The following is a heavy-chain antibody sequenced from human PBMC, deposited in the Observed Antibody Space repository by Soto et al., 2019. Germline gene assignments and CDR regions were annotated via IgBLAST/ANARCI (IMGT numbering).Heavy chain of an antibody. V-gene: IGHV3-11*01. D-gene: IGHD3-9*01. Sequence: PKFSRASSGFTFVDSYMSWIRQAPGKGLEWVSYISSSGSTIYYADSVKGRFTISRDNAKNSLYLQMNSLRAEDTAVYYRARSVRGMYYDILTGYYFDYWGQGTLVTVSS. CDR1: GFTFVDSY. CDR3: ARSVRGMYYDILTGYYFDY. CDR2: ISSSGSTI. J-gene: IGHJ4*02.